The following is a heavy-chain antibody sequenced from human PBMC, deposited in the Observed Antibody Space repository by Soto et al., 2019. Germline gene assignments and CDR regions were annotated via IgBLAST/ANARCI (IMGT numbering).Heavy chain of an antibody. CDR1: GFTFSGSA. CDR3: TRFYDFWSGYSQYYYGMDV. D-gene: IGHD3-3*01. Sequence: GGSLRLSCAASGFTFSGSAMDWVRQASGKGLEWVGRIRSKANSYATAYAASVKGRFTISRDDSKNTAYLQMNSLKTEDTAVYYCTRFYDFWSGYSQYYYGMDVWGQGTTVTVSS. J-gene: IGHJ6*02. CDR2: IRSKANSYAT. V-gene: IGHV3-73*01.